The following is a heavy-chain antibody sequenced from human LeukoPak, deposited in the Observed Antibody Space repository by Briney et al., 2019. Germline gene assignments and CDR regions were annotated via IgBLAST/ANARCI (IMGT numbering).Heavy chain of an antibody. V-gene: IGHV3-23*01. D-gene: IGHD5-24*01. J-gene: IGHJ4*02. CDR2: TSGSGGST. CDR1: GFTFSSYA. Sequence: PGGSLRLSCAASGFTFSSYAMSWVRQAPGKGLEWVSATSGSGGSTYYADSVKGRFTISRDNSKNTLYLQMNSLRAEDTAVYYCAKVVEMATIIDYWGQGTQVTVSS. CDR3: AKVVEMATIIDY.